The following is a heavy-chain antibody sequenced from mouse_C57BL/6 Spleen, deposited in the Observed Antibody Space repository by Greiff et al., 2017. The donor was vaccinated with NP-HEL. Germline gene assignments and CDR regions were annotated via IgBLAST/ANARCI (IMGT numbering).Heavy chain of an antibody. Sequence: VQLQQSGAELVKPGASVKISCKASGYAFSSYWMNWVKQRPGKGLEWIGQIYPGDGDTNYNGKFKGKATLTADKSSSTAYMQLSSLTSEAAAVYFCARSPYYYGSSLYDAMDYWGQRTSVTVSS. D-gene: IGHD1-1*01. CDR3: ARSPYYYGSSLYDAMDY. CDR1: GYAFSSYW. J-gene: IGHJ4*01. CDR2: IYPGDGDT. V-gene: IGHV1-80*01.